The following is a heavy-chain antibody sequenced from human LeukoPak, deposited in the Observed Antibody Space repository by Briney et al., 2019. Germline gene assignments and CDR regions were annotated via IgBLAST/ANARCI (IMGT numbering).Heavy chain of an antibody. CDR3: ARDEGIIAAANYFDY. V-gene: IGHV4-59*12. CDR2: IYYSGST. J-gene: IGHJ4*02. CDR1: GGSISSYY. D-gene: IGHD6-13*01. Sequence: SETLSLTCTVSGGSISSYYWSWIRQPPGKGLEWIGYIYYSGSTNYNPSLKSRVTISVDTSKNQFSLKLSSVTAADTAVYYCARDEGIIAAANYFDYWGQGTLVTVSS.